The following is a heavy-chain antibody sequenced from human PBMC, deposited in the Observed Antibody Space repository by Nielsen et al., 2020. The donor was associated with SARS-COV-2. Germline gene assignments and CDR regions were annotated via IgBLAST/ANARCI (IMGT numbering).Heavy chain of an antibody. Sequence: GGSLRLSCAASGFTFSGYSMNWVRQAPGKGLEWVSSISRSTSYIYYEESVKGRFTISRDNARNSLYLQMNSLRAEDTAVYYCARGAYFGELFNRPWYFDLWGRGTLVTVSS. CDR1: GFTFSGYS. CDR2: ISRSTSYI. V-gene: IGHV3-21*01. D-gene: IGHD3-10*01. CDR3: ARGAYFGELFNRPWYFDL. J-gene: IGHJ2*01.